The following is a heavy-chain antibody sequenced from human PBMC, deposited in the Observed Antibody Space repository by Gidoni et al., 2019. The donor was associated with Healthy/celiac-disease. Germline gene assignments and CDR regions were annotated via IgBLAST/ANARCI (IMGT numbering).Heavy chain of an antibody. CDR2: IYHSGST. CDR1: GGSISSSHW. Sequence: QVQLQESGPGLVKPSGTLSLTCAVSGGSISSSHWWSWVRQPPGKGLEWIGEIYHSGSTNYNPSLKSRVTISVDKSKNQFSLKLSSVTAADTAVYYCARDPPRARSGYYYYYMDVWGKGTTVTVSS. V-gene: IGHV4-4*02. D-gene: IGHD2-15*01. J-gene: IGHJ6*03. CDR3: ARDPPRARSGYYYYYMDV.